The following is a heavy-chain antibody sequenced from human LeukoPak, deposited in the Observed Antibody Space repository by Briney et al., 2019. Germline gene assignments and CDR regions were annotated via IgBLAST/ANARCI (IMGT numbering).Heavy chain of an antibody. D-gene: IGHD6-19*01. CDR1: GVTFSSYA. CDR3: AKEVGLVGGSGN. V-gene: IGHV3-23*01. Sequence: GGSLSLSCAVSGVTFSSYAMSWVRQAPGKGLEWVSAINGSGGSTYYADSVKGRFTISRDNSKNTLYLQMNSLRDEDTALYYCAKEVGLVGGSGNWGQGTLVTVSS. J-gene: IGHJ4*02. CDR2: INGSGGST.